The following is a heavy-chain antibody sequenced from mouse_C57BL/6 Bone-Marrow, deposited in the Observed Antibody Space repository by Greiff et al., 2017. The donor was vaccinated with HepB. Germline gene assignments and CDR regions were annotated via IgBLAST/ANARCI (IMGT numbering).Heavy chain of an antibody. D-gene: IGHD4-1*01. CDR3: ARGGTGTYY. V-gene: IGHV1-22*01. CDR2: INPNNGGT. CDR1: GYTFTDYN. Sequence: DVKLQESGPELVKPGASVKMSCKASGYTFTDYNMHWVKQSHGKSLEWIGYINPNNGGTSYNQKFKGKATLTVNKSSSTAYMELRSLTSEDSAVYYCARGGTGTYYWGQGTTLTVSS. J-gene: IGHJ2*01.